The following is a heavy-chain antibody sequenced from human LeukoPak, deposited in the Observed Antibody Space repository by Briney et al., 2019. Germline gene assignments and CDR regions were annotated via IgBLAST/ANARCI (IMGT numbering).Heavy chain of an antibody. CDR1: GGSISSYY. D-gene: IGHD6-19*01. Sequence: PSETLSLTCIVSGGSISSYYWTWMRQPPGKGLEWIGYIYYSGSTNYNPSLKSRVTISVDTSKNQFSLKLSSVTAADTAVYYCARRGSDWGQFDYWGQGTLVTVSS. J-gene: IGHJ4*02. CDR3: ARRGSDWGQFDY. CDR2: IYYSGST. V-gene: IGHV4-59*08.